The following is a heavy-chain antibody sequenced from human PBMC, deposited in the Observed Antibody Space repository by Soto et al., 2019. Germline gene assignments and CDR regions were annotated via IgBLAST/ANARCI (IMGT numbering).Heavy chain of an antibody. CDR1: GFTFSSYG. Sequence: GGSLRLSCAASGFTFSSYGMHWVRQAPGKGLEWVAVISYDGSNKYYADSVKGRFTISRDNSKNTLYLQMNSLRAEDTAVYYCAKSGFSGWYSIPSNLYYMDVWGKGTTVTVSS. CDR2: ISYDGSNK. V-gene: IGHV3-30*18. D-gene: IGHD6-19*01. J-gene: IGHJ6*03. CDR3: AKSGFSGWYSIPSNLYYMDV.